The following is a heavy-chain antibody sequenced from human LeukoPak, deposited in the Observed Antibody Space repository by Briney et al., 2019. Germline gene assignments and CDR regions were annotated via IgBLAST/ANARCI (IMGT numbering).Heavy chain of an antibody. CDR1: GGSISSYY. Sequence: SETLSLTCTVSGGSISSYYWSWIRQPPGKGLEWIGYIYYSGSTNYYPSLKSRVTLSVDTSKNQFSLKLSSVTAADTAVYYCARGKPYYYYYYMDVWGKGTTVTVSS. D-gene: IGHD3-10*01. CDR2: IYYSGST. CDR3: ARGKPYYYYYYMDV. V-gene: IGHV4-59*01. J-gene: IGHJ6*03.